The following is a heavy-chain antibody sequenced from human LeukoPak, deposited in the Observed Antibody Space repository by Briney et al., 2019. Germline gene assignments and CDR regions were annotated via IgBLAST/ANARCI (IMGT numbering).Heavy chain of an antibody. CDR2: ISSSGSTI. CDR1: GFTFSDYY. Sequence: PGGSLRLSCAASGFTFSDYYMSWIRQAPGKGLEWVSYISSSGSTIYYADSVKGRFTISRVNAKNSLYLQMNSLRAEDTAVYYCARDLSAMVFSYDYGGPGTLVTVST. J-gene: IGHJ4*02. V-gene: IGHV3-11*01. CDR3: ARDLSAMVFSYDY. D-gene: IGHD5-18*01.